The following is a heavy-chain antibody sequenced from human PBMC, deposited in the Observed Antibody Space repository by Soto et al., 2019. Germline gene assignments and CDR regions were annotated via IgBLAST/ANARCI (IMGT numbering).Heavy chain of an antibody. CDR2: IFSNDEK. CDR3: ARIQRISMIVVSKPYFDY. V-gene: IGHV2-26*01. Sequence: AGPTLVNPTETLTLTCTVSGFSLSNPRMGVSWIRQPPGKALEWLAHIFSNDEKSYSTSLKSRLTISRDTSKSQVVLTMTNMDPVDTATYYCARIQRISMIVVSKPYFDYWGQGALVTVSS. D-gene: IGHD3-22*01. J-gene: IGHJ4*02. CDR1: GFSLSNPRMG.